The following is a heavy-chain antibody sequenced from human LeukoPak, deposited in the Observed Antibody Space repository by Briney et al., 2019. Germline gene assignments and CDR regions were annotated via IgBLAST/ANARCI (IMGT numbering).Heavy chain of an antibody. CDR2: INHSGST. CDR1: GGSFSGYY. Sequence: SETLSLTCAVYGGSFSGYYWSWIRQPPGKGLEWIGEINHSGSTNYIPSLKSRVTISVDTSKNQFSLKLSSVTAADTAVYYCARVRGVILRRWFDPWGQGTLVTVSS. J-gene: IGHJ5*02. D-gene: IGHD3-10*01. V-gene: IGHV4-34*01. CDR3: ARVRGVILRRWFDP.